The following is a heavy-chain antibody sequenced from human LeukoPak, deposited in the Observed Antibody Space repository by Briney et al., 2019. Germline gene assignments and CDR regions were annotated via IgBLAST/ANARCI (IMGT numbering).Heavy chain of an antibody. CDR2: IYDRGPA. V-gene: IGHV4-30-2*01. CDR3: ARSRQASGLFNS. D-gene: IGHD3-10*01. CDR1: GYAITSGGFS. Sequence: SETLSLTCTISGYAITSGGFSWNWIRQPPGKGLEWIGCIYDRGPAYYNPSLKSRFTISVDRPKNQFFLNVTSLTAADTAVYYCARSRQASGLFNSWGQGTLVVVSS. J-gene: IGHJ5*01.